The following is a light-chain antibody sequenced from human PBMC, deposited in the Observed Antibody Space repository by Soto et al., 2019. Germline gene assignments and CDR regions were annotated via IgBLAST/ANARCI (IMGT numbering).Light chain of an antibody. CDR2: ETS. J-gene: IGLJ1*01. CDR3: FSFTSTNTDV. CDR1: GSDFGSYKF. Sequence: QSVLTQPASVSGSPGQSVTISCTGTGSDFGSYKFVSWYQHHPGTVPKVIIYETSKRPSGVSDRFSGSKSGNTASLTISGLQAEYEADYYCFSFTSTNTDVLGRGTKVNVL. V-gene: IGLV2-23*01.